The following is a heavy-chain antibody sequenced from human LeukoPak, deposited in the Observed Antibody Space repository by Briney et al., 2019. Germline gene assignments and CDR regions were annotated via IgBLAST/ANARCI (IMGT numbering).Heavy chain of an antibody. V-gene: IGHV4-34*01. Sequence: SETLSLTCAVYGGSFSGYYWSWIRQPPGKGLEWIGEINHSGSTNYNPSLKSRVTISVDTSKNQFSLKLSSVTAADTAVYYCARTNNYYDSSGYYYVPVYYFDYWGQGTLVTVSS. D-gene: IGHD3-22*01. CDR2: INHSGST. CDR3: ARTNNYYDSSGYYYVPVYYFDY. CDR1: GGSFSGYY. J-gene: IGHJ4*02.